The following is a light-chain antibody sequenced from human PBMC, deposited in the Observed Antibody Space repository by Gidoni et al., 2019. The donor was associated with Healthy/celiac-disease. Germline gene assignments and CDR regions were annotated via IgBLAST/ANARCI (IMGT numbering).Light chain of an antibody. V-gene: IGLV3-1*01. CDR2: QDS. J-gene: IGLJ2*01. Sequence: SYEVTQPPSVSVSPGQTASITCSGDKLGDKYACWYQQKPGQSPVLVMYQDSKRPSGIPERFSGSNSGNTATLTISGTQAIDEADYYCQAWDSSTHVVFGGGTKLTVL. CDR3: QAWDSSTHVV. CDR1: KLGDKY.